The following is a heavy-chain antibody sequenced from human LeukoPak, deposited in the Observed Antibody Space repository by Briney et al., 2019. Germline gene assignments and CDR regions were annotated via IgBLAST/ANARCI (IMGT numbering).Heavy chain of an antibody. CDR2: IYYSGST. V-gene: IGHV4-39*07. CDR3: ARNYYDSSGYYYFYLDY. D-gene: IGHD3-22*01. J-gene: IGHJ4*02. Sequence: SETLSLTCTVTGGSISSSSYYWGWIRQPPGKGLEWIGSIYYSGSTYYNPSLKSRVTISVDTSKNQFSLKLSSVTAADTAVYYCARNYYDSSGYYYFYLDYWGQGTLVTVSS. CDR1: GGSISSSSYY.